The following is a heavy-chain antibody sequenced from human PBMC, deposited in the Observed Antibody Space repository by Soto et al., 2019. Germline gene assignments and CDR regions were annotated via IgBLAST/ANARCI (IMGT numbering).Heavy chain of an antibody. Sequence: QVPLVQSGAEVKKPGASVKVSCKASGYTFTSYGISWVRQAPGQGLEWMGWISAYNGNTNYAQKLQGRVTMTTDTSKSTDNMELRSLRSADTAVYYCARDQVRRYSSGPFDPWGQGTLVTVSS. J-gene: IGHJ5*02. D-gene: IGHD6-19*01. CDR2: ISAYNGNT. V-gene: IGHV1-18*01. CDR3: ARDQVRRYSSGPFDP. CDR1: GYTFTSYG.